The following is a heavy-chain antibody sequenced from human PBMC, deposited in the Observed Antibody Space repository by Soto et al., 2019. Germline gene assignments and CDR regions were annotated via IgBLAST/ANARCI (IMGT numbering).Heavy chain of an antibody. CDR1: GVTFSSYA. V-gene: IGHV1-69*13. CDR2: IIPIFGTA. Sequence: GASVKVSCKASGVTFSSYAISWVRQAPGQGLEWMGGIIPIFGTANYAQKFQGRVTITADESTSTAYMELSSLRSEDTAVYYCARDHSHSWFDPWGQGTLVTVSS. D-gene: IGHD5-18*01. CDR3: ARDHSHSWFDP. J-gene: IGHJ5*02.